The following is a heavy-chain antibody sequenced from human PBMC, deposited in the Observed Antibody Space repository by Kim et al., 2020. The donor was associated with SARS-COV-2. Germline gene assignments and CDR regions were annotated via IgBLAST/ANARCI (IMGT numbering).Heavy chain of an antibody. Sequence: GGSLRLSCAASGFTFSSYAMSWVRQAPGKGLEWVSAISGSGGSTYYADSVKGRFTISGDNSKNTLYLQMNSLRAEDTAVYYCAKVDVGYSGYDDAFDIWGQGTMVTVSS. D-gene: IGHD5-12*01. CDR3: AKVDVGYSGYDDAFDI. V-gene: IGHV3-23*01. CDR1: GFTFSSYA. J-gene: IGHJ3*02. CDR2: ISGSGGST.